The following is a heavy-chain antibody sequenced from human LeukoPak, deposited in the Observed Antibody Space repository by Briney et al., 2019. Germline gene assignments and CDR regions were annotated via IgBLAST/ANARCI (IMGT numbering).Heavy chain of an antibody. D-gene: IGHD3-16*01. CDR1: GGSISSYY. CDR3: ARESGSYLWRSWLNP. V-gene: IGHV4-59*01. Sequence: SETLSLTCTVSGGSISSYYWSWIRQPPGKGLEWIGYIYYNGNTNYNPSLKSRVTLSVDTSKNQFSLKLSSVTAADTAVYYCARESGSYLWRSWLNPWGQGTLVTVSS. CDR2: IYYNGNT. J-gene: IGHJ5*02.